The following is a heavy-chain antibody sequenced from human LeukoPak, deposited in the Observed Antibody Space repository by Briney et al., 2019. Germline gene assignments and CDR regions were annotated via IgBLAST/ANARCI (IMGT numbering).Heavy chain of an antibody. CDR1: DGSISSYY. J-gene: IGHJ6*02. V-gene: IGHV4-59*05. D-gene: IGHD1-26*01. Sequence: SETLSLTCTVSDGSISSYYWSWIRQPAGKGLEWIGSIYYSGSTYYNPSLKSRVTISVDTSKNQFSLKLSSVTAADTAVYYCARPLSGSYYGAYGYYYYGMDVWGQGTTVTVSS. CDR3: ARPLSGSYYGAYGYYYYGMDV. CDR2: IYYSGST.